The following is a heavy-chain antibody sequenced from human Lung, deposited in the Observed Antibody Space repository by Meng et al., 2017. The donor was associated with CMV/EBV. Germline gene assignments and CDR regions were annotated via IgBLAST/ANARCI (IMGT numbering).Heavy chain of an antibody. CDR1: GYTFISYYTSYY. Sequence: SXXVSXXASGYTFISYYTSYYIHWVRQAPGQGLEWMGMINPSRDNTNYAQKFQGRVTMTRDTSTSTVYMELSSLRSHDTAVYYCARESTPNWGSGSWCQGTLVTVSS. CDR3: ARESTPNWGSGS. J-gene: IGHJ5*02. V-gene: IGHV1-46*01. D-gene: IGHD7-27*01. CDR2: INPSRDNT.